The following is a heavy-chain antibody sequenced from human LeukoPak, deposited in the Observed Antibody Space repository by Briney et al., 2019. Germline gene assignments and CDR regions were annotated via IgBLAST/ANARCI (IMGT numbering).Heavy chain of an antibody. CDR3: GRVGTGKWYFDL. J-gene: IGHJ2*01. D-gene: IGHD3-10*01. V-gene: IGHV3-64*01. Sequence: GGSLRLSCAASGFTFSSYAMHWVRQAPGKGLEYVSAISSSGGSTYYANSVKGRFTISRDNSMNTLYLQMNSLRAEDTAVYYCGRVGTGKWYFDLWGRGTLVTVSS. CDR2: ISSSGGST. CDR1: GFTFSSYA.